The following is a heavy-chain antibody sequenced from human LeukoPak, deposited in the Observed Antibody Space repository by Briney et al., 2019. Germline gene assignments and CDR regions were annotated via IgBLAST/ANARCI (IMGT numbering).Heavy chain of an antibody. J-gene: IGHJ4*02. CDR1: GFTFSSYA. V-gene: IGHV3-23*01. CDR3: ARYDNGEDCFDY. D-gene: IGHD3-10*01. Sequence: GGSLRLSCAASGFTFSSYAMSWVRQAPGKGLEWVTALTDSGGSTYYADSVKGRFTISRDNSQNTLYLQMSSLRAEDTALYYCARYDNGEDCFDYWGQGTLVTVSS. CDR2: LTDSGGST.